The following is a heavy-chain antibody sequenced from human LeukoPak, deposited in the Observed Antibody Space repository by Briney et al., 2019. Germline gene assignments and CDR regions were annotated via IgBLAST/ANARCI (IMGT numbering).Heavy chain of an antibody. J-gene: IGHJ4*02. CDR2: ISRDSSTI. D-gene: IGHD5-24*01. Sequence: GGSLRLSCAASGFTFSSYSMNWVRQAPGKGLEWVSHISRDSSTIYYADSVKGRFTISRDNGKDSLYLQMNSLRAEDTAIYYCTRVGYIDEGIDYWGQGTLVTVSS. V-gene: IGHV3-48*01. CDR1: GFTFSSYS. CDR3: TRVGYIDEGIDY.